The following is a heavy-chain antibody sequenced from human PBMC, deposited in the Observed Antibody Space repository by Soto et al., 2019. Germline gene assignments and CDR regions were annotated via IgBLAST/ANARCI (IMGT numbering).Heavy chain of an antibody. CDR1: GGSISSGGYY. CDR2: IYYSGST. J-gene: IGHJ3*02. Sequence: QVQLQESGPGLVKPSQTLSLTCTVSGGSISSGGYYWSWIRQHPGKGLEWIGYIYYSGSTYYNPSLKSRVTISVDTSKNHCSLKLSSVTAADTAVYYCASGNPSTSWPYDAFDIWGQGTMVTVSS. D-gene: IGHD2-2*01. CDR3: ASGNPSTSWPYDAFDI. V-gene: IGHV4-31*03.